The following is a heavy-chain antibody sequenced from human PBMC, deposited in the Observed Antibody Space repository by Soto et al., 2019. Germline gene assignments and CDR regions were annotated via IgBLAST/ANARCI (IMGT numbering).Heavy chain of an antibody. CDR2: IFYSGST. CDR3: ERHNARNAYGDYYYTGMDV. D-gene: IGHD4-17*01. Sequence: PSSTXSLTCTFSGFSVISGTYYLGWIRQPPGKVLEWIGYIFYSGSTNYNPSLKSRVTISVDTSKNQFSLKLSSVTAADTAVYYCERHNARNAYGDYYYTGMDVWGQGTTVTV. V-gene: IGHV4-61*01. J-gene: IGHJ6*02. CDR1: GFSVISGTYY.